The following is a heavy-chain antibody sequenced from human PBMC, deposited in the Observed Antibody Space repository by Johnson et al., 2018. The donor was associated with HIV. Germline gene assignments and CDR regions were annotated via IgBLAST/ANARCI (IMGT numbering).Heavy chain of an antibody. CDR2: ISYDGSNK. J-gene: IGHJ3*01. V-gene: IGHV3-30*14. CDR1: GFTVSNNY. D-gene: IGHD2-15*01. CDR3: ARWGRKDRRDAFDL. Sequence: QMLLVESGGGLIQPGGSLRLSCAASGFTVSNNYMTWVRQAPGKGLEWVAVISYDGSNKYYADSVKGRFTISRDNSKNTLYLQMNSLRAEDTAVYYCARWGRKDRRDAFDLWGQGAMVTVSS.